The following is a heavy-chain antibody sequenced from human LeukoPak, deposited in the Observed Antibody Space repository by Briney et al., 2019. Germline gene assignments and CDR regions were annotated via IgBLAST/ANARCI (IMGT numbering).Heavy chain of an antibody. CDR1: GFTFSSYW. D-gene: IGHD2-15*01. Sequence: PGGSLRLSCEASGFTFSSYWMHWVRQAPGKGLVWVSRINSDGSSTTYADSVKGRFIISRDNAKNTLFLEMNSLRAEDTAVYYCTRQDCSGGSCSYVDYWGQGTLVTVSS. CDR2: INSDGSST. CDR3: TRQDCSGGSCSYVDY. J-gene: IGHJ4*02. V-gene: IGHV3-74*03.